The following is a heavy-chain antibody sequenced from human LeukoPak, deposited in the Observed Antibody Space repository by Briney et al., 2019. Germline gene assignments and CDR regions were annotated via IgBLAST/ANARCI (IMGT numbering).Heavy chain of an antibody. V-gene: IGHV4-34*01. J-gene: IGHJ6*02. CDR1: GGSFSSYY. D-gene: IGHD3-10*01. Sequence: SETLSLTCAVYGGSFSSYYWSWIRQPPGKGLEWIGEINHSGSTNYNPSLKSRVTISVDTSKNQFSLKLSSVTAADTAVYYCARSPSYYGSGSYYPQYYYYYGMDVWGQGTTVTVSS. CDR3: ARSPSYYGSGSYYPQYYYYYGMDV. CDR2: INHSGST.